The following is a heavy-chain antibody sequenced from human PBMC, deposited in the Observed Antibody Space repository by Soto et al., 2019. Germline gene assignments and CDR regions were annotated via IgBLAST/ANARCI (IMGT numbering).Heavy chain of an antibody. CDR3: AREELWGPDK. CDR1: GFTFSRYW. CDR2: INEDGSEK. J-gene: IGHJ4*02. Sequence: EVQLAESGGGLVQPGGSLRLSCVVSGFTFSRYWMAWVRQAPGKGLEWVANINEDGSEKYHVDSVKGRFTISRDNVKKSLYLQMNTLRVEDTAVYYCAREELWGPDKWGQGTLVTVSS. D-gene: IGHD2-21*01. V-gene: IGHV3-7*04.